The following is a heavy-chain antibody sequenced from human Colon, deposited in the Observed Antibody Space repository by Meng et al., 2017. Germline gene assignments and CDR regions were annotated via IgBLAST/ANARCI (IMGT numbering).Heavy chain of an antibody. CDR2: INPDGSST. J-gene: IGHJ4*02. CDR3: VRIAAPGAVDY. V-gene: IGHV3-74*01. D-gene: IGHD6-13*01. Sequence: VQLVESGGGLVQPGGSLRLSCGASGFTFSFYWMHWVRRVPGKGLVWVSRINPDGSSTNYADSVKGRFTISRDNAKNTLSLQMNSLRAEDTAVYYCVRIAAPGAVDYWGQGTLVTVSS. CDR1: GFTFSFYW.